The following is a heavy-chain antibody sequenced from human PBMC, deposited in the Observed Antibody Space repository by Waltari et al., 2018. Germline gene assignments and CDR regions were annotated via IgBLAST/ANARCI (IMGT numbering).Heavy chain of an antibody. D-gene: IGHD3-10*01. CDR3: AGRYYYGSGSYLY. J-gene: IGHJ4*02. Sequence: QVQLVQSGAEVKKPGSSVKVSCKASGGTFSSYAISWVRQAPGQGLEWMGGIIPILGIANYAQKFQGRVTITADESTSTAYMELSSLRSEDTAVYYCAGRYYYGSGSYLYWGQGTLVTVSS. V-gene: IGHV1-69*04. CDR2: IIPILGIA. CDR1: GGTFSSYA.